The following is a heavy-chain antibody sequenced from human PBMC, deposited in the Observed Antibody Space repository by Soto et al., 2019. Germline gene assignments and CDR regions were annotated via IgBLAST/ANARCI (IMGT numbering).Heavy chain of an antibody. CDR1: GYTFTSYA. V-gene: IGHV1-3*01. D-gene: IGHD2-2*01. CDR2: INAGNGNT. J-gene: IGHJ3*01. Sequence: GASVKVSCKASGYTFTSYAMHWVRQAPGQRLEWMGWINAGNGNTKYSQKFQGRVTITRDTSASTAYMELSSLRSEDTAVYYCARETSDCSSTSCYWSLFDAFDLWGQGTMVT. CDR3: ARETSDCSSTSCYWSLFDAFDL.